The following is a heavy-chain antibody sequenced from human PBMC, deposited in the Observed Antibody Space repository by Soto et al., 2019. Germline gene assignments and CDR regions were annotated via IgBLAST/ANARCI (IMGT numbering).Heavy chain of an antibody. CDR3: ARHLHDILTAYVDAFVI. V-gene: IGHV5-10-1*01. CDR2: IDPSDSYT. CDR1: GYSFTSYW. J-gene: IGHJ3*02. Sequence: PGESLKISCKGSGYSFTSYWISWVRQMPGKGLEWMGRIDPSDSYTNYSPSFQGHVTISADKSISTAYLQWSSLKASDTAMYYCARHLHDILTAYVDAFVIWGQGTMVSVS. D-gene: IGHD3-9*01.